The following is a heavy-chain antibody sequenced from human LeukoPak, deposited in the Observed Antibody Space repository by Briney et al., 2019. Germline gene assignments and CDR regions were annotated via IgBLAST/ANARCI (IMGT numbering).Heavy chain of an antibody. D-gene: IGHD3-10*01. CDR2: FSSSSSYI. CDR1: GFSFSSYG. Sequence: PGGSLRLSCVASGFSFSSYGMTWVRQAPGKGPEWVSSFSSSSSYIYYADSVRGRFTISRDNAKNSLYLQMNSLRAEDTAVYYCAREGLWFGEILSPRGMDVWGQGTTVTVSS. CDR3: AREGLWFGEILSPRGMDV. V-gene: IGHV3-21*01. J-gene: IGHJ6*02.